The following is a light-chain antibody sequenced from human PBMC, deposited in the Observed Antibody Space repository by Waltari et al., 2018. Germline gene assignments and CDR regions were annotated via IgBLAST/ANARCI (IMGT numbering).Light chain of an antibody. CDR1: QSIGIY. Sequence: EIVLTQSPGTLSLSPGERATLSCRASQSIGIYLAWYQQEPGQAPRLLIYHASNRATGIPDRFSGSGSGTDFSLTISRLEPEDFAVYYCQKYESLPATFGQGTKVEIK. CDR3: QKYESLPAT. V-gene: IGKV3-20*01. J-gene: IGKJ1*01. CDR2: HAS.